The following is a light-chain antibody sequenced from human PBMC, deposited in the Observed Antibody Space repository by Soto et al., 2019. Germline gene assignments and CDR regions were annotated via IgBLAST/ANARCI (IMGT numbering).Light chain of an antibody. J-gene: IGLJ2*01. Sequence: QSALTQPASVSGSPGQSITICCTGTSSDVGGYNYVSWYQQHPGKAPKLMIYEVSNRPSGVSNRFSGSKSGNTASLTISGLQAEDEADYYCSSYTRNSTLVFGGGTQLTVL. CDR3: SSYTRNSTLV. CDR2: EVS. CDR1: SSDVGGYNY. V-gene: IGLV2-14*01.